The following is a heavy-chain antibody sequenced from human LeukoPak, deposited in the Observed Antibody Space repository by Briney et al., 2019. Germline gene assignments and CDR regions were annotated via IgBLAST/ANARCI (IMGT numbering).Heavy chain of an antibody. Sequence: GGSLRLSCAASGFTFRSYGMHWVRQAPGKGLEWVAFIRYDGTNKYQADSVKGRFTISRDNSKNTLNLQMNSLRAEDTAVYYCARDRSPSYNWNDLGYWGQGTLVTVSS. V-gene: IGHV3-30*02. CDR2: IRYDGTNK. D-gene: IGHD1-20*01. CDR3: ARDRSPSYNWNDLGY. CDR1: GFTFRSYG. J-gene: IGHJ4*02.